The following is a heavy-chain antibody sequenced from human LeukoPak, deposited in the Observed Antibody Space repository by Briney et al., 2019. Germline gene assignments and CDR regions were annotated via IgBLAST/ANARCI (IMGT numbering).Heavy chain of an antibody. CDR1: GFTVSSNY. J-gene: IGHJ3*02. D-gene: IGHD3-10*02. CDR3: AGDGRERQDAFDI. CDR2: IYSGGST. V-gene: IGHV3-66*02. Sequence: GGSLRLSCAASGFTVSSNYMSWVRQAPGKGLEWVSVIYSGGSTYYADSVKGRFTISRDNSKNTLYLQMNSLRAEDTAVYYCAGDGRERQDAFDIWGQGTMVTVSS.